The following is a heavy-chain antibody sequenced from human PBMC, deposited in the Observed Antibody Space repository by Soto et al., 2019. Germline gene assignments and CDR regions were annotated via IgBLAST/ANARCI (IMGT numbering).Heavy chain of an antibody. CDR1: GYTFTSYG. CDR2: ISPYNGKT. D-gene: IGHD3-10*01. CDR3: ARDPGLGSSYPPLDY. Sequence: ASVKVSCKTSGYTFTSYGLSWVRQAPGQGLEWMGWISPYNGKTEASPKFQGRVTMTADIFMSTAYMELSSLTSEDSATYYCARDPGLGSSYPPLDYWGQGSLVTVSS. J-gene: IGHJ4*01. V-gene: IGHV1-18*04.